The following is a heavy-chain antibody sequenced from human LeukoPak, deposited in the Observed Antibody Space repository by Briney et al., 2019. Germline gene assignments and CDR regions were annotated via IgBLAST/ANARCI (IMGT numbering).Heavy chain of an antibody. CDR1: GFTFDDYA. D-gene: IGHD3-3*01. CDR2: ISWNSGSI. V-gene: IGHV3-9*03. CDR3: ARSEGLSGNWFDP. J-gene: IGHJ5*02. Sequence: GRSLRLSXAASGFTFDDYAMHWVRQAPGKGLEWVSGISWNSGSICYADSVKGRFTISRDNAKNSLYLQMNSLRAEDMALYYCARSEGLSGNWFDPWGQGTLVTVSS.